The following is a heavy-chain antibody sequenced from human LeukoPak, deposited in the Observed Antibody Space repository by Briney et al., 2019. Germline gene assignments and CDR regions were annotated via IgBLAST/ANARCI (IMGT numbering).Heavy chain of an antibody. D-gene: IGHD2-21*02. CDR1: GGSISSGSYY. J-gene: IGHJ5*02. CDR2: IYTSGST. CDR3: ARSIGWLPSTNVVTAKGWFDP. V-gene: IGHV4-61*02. Sequence: SQTLSLTCTVSGGSISSGSYYWSWIRQPAGKGLEWVGRIYTSGSTNYNPSLKSRVTISVDTSKNQFSLKLSSVTAADTAVYYCARSIGWLPSTNVVTAKGWFDPWGQGTLVTVSS.